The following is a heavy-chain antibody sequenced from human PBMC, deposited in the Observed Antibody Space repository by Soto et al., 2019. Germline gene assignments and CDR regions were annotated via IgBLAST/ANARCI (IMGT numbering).Heavy chain of an antibody. V-gene: IGHV3-33*01. D-gene: IGHD2-2*02. CDR2: IWYDGSNK. CDR3: ARYCSSTSCYTGAENYYGMDV. CDR1: GFTFSSYG. Sequence: VQLVESGGGVVQPGRSLRLSCAASGFTFSSYGMHWVRQAPGKGLEWVAVIWYDGSNKYYADSVKGRFTISRDNSKNTPYLQMNSLRAEDTAVYYCARYCSSTSCYTGAENYYGMDVWGQGTTVTVSS. J-gene: IGHJ6*02.